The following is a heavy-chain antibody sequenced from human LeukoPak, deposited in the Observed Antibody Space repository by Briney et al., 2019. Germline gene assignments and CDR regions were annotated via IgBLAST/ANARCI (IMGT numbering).Heavy chain of an antibody. CDR1: GVSVSSGSYY. D-gene: IGHD3-9*01. V-gene: IGHV4-61*01. J-gene: IGHJ4*02. CDR3: ARSVARRYDILTGPPYYFDY. Sequence: SETLSLTCTVSGVSVSSGSYYWSWIRQPPGKGLEWIGYIYYSGSTNYNPSLKSRVTISVDTSKNQFSLKLSSVTAADTAVYYCARSVARRYDILTGPPYYFDYWGQGTLVTVSS. CDR2: IYYSGST.